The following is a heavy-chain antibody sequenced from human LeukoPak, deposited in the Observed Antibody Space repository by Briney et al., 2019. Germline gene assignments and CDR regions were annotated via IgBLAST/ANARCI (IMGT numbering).Heavy chain of an antibody. V-gene: IGHV4-59*01. CDR3: ARVSSGWKFDY. CDR2: IYYSGST. J-gene: IGHJ4*02. CDR1: GGSISSYY. Sequence: TSETLSLTCTVSGGSISSYYWSWIRQPPGKGLEWIGYIYYSGSTNYNPSLKSRVTISVDTSKNQFSLKLSSVTAADTAVYYCARVSSGWKFDYWGQGTLVTVSS. D-gene: IGHD3-10*01.